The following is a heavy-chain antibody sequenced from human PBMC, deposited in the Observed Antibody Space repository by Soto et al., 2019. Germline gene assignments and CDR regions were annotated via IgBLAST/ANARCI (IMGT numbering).Heavy chain of an antibody. CDR1: GFTFSVYS. J-gene: IGHJ4*02. CDR3: ARSVEGQFDY. CDR2: ITSDTKTI. Sequence: EVQLVEAGGALVQRGGSLRLSCVASGFTFSVYSMNWVRQAPGKGLEWFSYITSDTKTIKYADSVKGRFTISRDNAKNSVYLEMNSLRDEDTAVYYCARSVEGQFDYWGQGTVVTVSS. V-gene: IGHV3-48*02. D-gene: IGHD6-19*01.